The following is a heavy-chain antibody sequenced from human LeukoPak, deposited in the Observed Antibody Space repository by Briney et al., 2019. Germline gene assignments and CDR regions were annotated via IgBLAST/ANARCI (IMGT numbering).Heavy chain of an antibody. J-gene: IGHJ4*02. CDR3: ASPGPDYGGNSPFDF. V-gene: IGHV4-34*01. CDR1: SESFSPYY. D-gene: IGHD4-23*01. Sequence: PSATLSLTCAVYSESFSPYYWSWIRQPPGKGLGWIGEIYHSGSTNYNPSLKSRVTISLDTSKNQFSLKLSSVTAADTAVYYCASPGPDYGGNSPFDFWGQGTLVTVSS. CDR2: IYHSGST.